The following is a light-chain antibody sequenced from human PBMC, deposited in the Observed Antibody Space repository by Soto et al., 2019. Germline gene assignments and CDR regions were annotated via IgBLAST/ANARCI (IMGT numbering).Light chain of an antibody. J-gene: IGKJ1*01. CDR1: QSVSNNY. Sequence: EIVMTQSPATLSVSPGERATLSCRASQSVSNNYLAWYQQKPGQAPRLLIYVASNRATGIPDRFSGSGSGTDFTLTISRLEPEDFAVYYCQQYGSSGTFGQGTKVDIK. CDR3: QQYGSSGT. CDR2: VAS. V-gene: IGKV3-20*01.